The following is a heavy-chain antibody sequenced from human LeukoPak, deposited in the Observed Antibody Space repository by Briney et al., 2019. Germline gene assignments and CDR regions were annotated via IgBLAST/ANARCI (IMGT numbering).Heavy chain of an antibody. Sequence: GGSLRLSCAASGFTFSSYAMSWVRQPPGKGLEWVSAISGIGGSTYYADSVKGRFTISRDNSKNTLYQQMNSLRAEDTAVYYCAKGYYDSYSMAVWGKGTMASVSS. CDR2: ISGIGGST. D-gene: IGHD3-22*01. V-gene: IGHV3-23*01. CDR1: GFTFSSYA. J-gene: IGHJ6*03. CDR3: AKGYYDSYSMAV.